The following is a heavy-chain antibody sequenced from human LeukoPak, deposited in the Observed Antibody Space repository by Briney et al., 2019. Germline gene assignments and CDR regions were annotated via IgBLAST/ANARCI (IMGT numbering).Heavy chain of an antibody. CDR2: ISGSGGSP. J-gene: IGHJ4*02. CDR3: AKRAAFDY. Sequence: GGSLRLSCAASGFTFSSYAMSWVRQAPGKGLEWVSAISGSGGSPYYADSVKGRFTITRDNTKNTLYLQMNSRRAEDTAVYYGAKRAAFDYWGQGTLVTVSS. D-gene: IGHD2-15*01. V-gene: IGHV3-23*01. CDR1: GFTFSSYA.